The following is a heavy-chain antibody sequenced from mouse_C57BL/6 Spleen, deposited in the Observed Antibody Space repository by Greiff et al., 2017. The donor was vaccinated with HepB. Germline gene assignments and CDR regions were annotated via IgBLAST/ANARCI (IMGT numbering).Heavy chain of an antibody. J-gene: IGHJ2*01. CDR1: GYAFTNYL. Sequence: ESGAELVRPGTSVKVSCKASGYAFTNYLIEWVKQRPGQGLEWIGVINPGSGGTNYNEKFKGKATLTADKSSSTAYMQLSSLTSEDSAVYFCARYYDYFDYWGQGTTLTVSS. V-gene: IGHV1-54*01. CDR3: ARYYDYFDY. CDR2: INPGSGGT. D-gene: IGHD1-1*01.